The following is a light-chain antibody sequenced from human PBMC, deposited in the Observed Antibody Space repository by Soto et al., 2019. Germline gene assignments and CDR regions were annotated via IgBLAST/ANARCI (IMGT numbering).Light chain of an antibody. J-gene: IGLJ1*01. V-gene: IGLV2-14*01. CDR3: SSYTGSSAFV. CDR1: SSDVGGYNY. CDR2: DVN. Sequence: QSALTQPASVSGSPGQSITISCTGTSSDVGGYNYVSWYQQLPGKAPKVLIYDVNNRPSGVSHRFSGSKSGNTASLTISGLQAEDEADYYCSSYTGSSAFVFGTGTKLTVL.